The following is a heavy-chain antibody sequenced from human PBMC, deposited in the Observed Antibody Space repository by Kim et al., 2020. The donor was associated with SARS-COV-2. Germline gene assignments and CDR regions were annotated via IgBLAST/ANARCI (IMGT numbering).Heavy chain of an antibody. Sequence: RYSPSFQGQVTISADKSISTAYLQWSSLKASDTAMYYCARQWESGDFDYWGQGTLVTVSS. V-gene: IGHV5-51*01. CDR3: ARQWESGDFDY. J-gene: IGHJ4*02. D-gene: IGHD1-26*01.